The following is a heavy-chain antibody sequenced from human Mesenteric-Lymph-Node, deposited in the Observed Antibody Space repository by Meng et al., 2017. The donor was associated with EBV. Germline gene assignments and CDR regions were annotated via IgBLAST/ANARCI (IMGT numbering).Heavy chain of an antibody. Sequence: QVQWVKSGAEVKKSGASVKVSCKAYGYTFTSYYMNWVRQATGQGLEWMGIINPSGGSTRYAQKFQGRVTMTRDTSKSTVYMELSSLRSEDTAVYYCARCITMVRGEGFDYWGQGTLVTVSS. CDR3: ARCITMVRGEGFDY. V-gene: IGHV1-46*01. CDR1: GYTFTSYY. CDR2: INPSGGST. J-gene: IGHJ4*02. D-gene: IGHD3-10*01.